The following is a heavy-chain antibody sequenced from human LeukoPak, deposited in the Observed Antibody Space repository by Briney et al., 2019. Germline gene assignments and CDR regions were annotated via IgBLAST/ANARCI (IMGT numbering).Heavy chain of an antibody. V-gene: IGHV3-66*02. CDR3: ARDRGIAAPMDV. CDR1: GFTVSSNY. J-gene: IGHJ6*03. Sequence: GGSLRLSCAASGFTVSSNYMSWVRQVPGKGLEWVSVIYSGGSTYYADSVKGRFTISRDNSKNTLYLQMNSLRAEDTAVYYCARDRGIAAPMDVWGKGATVTVSS. CDR2: IYSGGST. D-gene: IGHD6-13*01.